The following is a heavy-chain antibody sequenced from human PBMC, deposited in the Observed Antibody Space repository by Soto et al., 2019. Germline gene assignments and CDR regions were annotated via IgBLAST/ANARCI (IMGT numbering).Heavy chain of an antibody. V-gene: IGHV4-34*01. CDR1: GGSFSGYY. CDR2: INHSGST. J-gene: IGHJ6*03. Sequence: SETLSLTCAVYGGSFSGYYWSWIRQPPGKGLEWIGEINHSGSTNYNPSLKSRVTISVDTSKNQFSLKLSSVTAADTAVYYCARRYYYYYMDVWGKGTTVTVSS. CDR3: ARRYYYYYMDV.